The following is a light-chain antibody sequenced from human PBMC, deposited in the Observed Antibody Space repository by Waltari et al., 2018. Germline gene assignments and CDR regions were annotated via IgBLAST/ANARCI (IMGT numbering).Light chain of an antibody. J-gene: IGLJ3*02. CDR1: SSTLGTSF. CDR3: AAWDDSLSGRV. Sequence: QPVLTQPPSASGTPGQTVTISCSGTSSTLGTSFIKWYQQSPRTAPKILIFNNNNRPSGVPDRFSGSKSGTSASLAISGLRSEDEADYYCAAWDDSLSGRVFGGGTKLTV. CDR2: NNN. V-gene: IGLV1-47*01.